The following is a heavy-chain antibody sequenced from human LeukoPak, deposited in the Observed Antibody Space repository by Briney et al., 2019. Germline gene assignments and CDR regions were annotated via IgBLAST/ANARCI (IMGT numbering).Heavy chain of an antibody. D-gene: IGHD5-24*01. V-gene: IGHV4-59*01. J-gene: IGHJ4*02. CDR2: IYYSGST. CDR3: ASSDGYLDY. Sequence: PSETLSLTCTVSGGTISSYYWSWIRQPPGKGLEWIGYIYYSGSTNYNPSLESRVTISVDTSKNQFSLKLSSVTAADTAVYYCASSDGYLDYWGQGTLVTVSS. CDR1: GGTISSYY.